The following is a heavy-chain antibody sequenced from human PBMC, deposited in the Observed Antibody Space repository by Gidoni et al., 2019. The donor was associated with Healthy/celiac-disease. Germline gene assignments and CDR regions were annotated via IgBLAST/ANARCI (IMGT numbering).Heavy chain of an antibody. CDR1: GFTFSSYG. D-gene: IGHD5-18*01. V-gene: IGHV3-30*18. CDR2: ISYDGSNK. J-gene: IGHJ4*02. Sequence: QVQLVESGGGVVQPGRSLSLSCDASGFTFSSYGMHWVRQAPGKGLAWVAFISYDGSNKYYADSVKGRFTISRENSKNTLYLQMNSLRAEDTAVYYCAKSEPWIQRWAPFDYWGQGTLVTVAS. CDR3: AKSEPWIQRWAPFDY.